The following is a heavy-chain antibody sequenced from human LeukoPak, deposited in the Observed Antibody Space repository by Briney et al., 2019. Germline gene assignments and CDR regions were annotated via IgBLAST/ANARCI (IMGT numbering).Heavy chain of an antibody. J-gene: IGHJ6*02. CDR1: GFTFSSYA. CDR3: ARGYYDFWNGMDV. CDR2: ISYDGSNK. D-gene: IGHD3-3*01. Sequence: RGSLRLSCAASGFTFSSYAMHWVRQAPGKGLEWVAVISYDGSNKYYADSVKGRFTISRDNSKNTLYLQMNSLRAEDTAVYYCARGYYDFWNGMDVWGQGTTVTVSS. V-gene: IGHV3-30-3*01.